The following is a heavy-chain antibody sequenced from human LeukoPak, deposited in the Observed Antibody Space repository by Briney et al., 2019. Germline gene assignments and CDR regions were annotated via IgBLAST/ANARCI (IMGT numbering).Heavy chain of an antibody. CDR3: ARDSGHDAFDI. V-gene: IGHV3-53*01. J-gene: IGHJ3*02. CDR1: GFTVSTNY. CDR2: IYRGGST. Sequence: PGGSLRLSCAASGFTVSTNYVSWVRQAPGKGLEWVSVIYRGGSTYYADSVKGRFTISRDNSKNTLYLQMNRLRAEDTAVYYCARDSGHDAFDIWGQGTMVTVSS.